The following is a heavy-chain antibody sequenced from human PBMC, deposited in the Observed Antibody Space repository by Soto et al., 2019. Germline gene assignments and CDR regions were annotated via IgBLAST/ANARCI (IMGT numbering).Heavy chain of an antibody. J-gene: IGHJ2*01. D-gene: IGHD4-17*01. CDR1: GYTFTSYD. V-gene: IGHV1-8*01. CDR3: ARGPRWTYGDYVAGWYFDL. CDR2: MNPNSGNT. Sequence: ASVKVSCKASGYTFTSYDINWVRQATGQGLEWMGWMNPNSGNTGYAQKVQGRVTMTRNTSISKAYMELSSLRSEDTAVYYCARGPRWTYGDYVAGWYFDLWGRGTLVTVSS.